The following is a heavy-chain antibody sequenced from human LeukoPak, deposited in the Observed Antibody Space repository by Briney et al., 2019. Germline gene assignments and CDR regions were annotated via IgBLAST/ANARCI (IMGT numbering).Heavy chain of an antibody. CDR3: AYCSSTSCHYYYYYMDV. CDR2: IIPIFGTA. CDR1: GGTFSSYA. J-gene: IGHJ6*03. Sequence: GASVKVSCKASGGTFSSYAISWVRQAPGQGLEWMGGIIPIFGTANYAQKSQGRVTITADESTSTAYMELSSLRSEDTAVYYCAYCSSTSCHYYYYYMDVWGKGTTVTISS. D-gene: IGHD2-2*01. V-gene: IGHV1-69*13.